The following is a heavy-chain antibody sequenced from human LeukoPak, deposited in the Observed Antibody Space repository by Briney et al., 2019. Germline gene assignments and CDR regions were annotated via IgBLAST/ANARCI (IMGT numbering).Heavy chain of an antibody. CDR3: ARGRNYALDV. J-gene: IGHJ6*02. V-gene: IGHV6-1*01. Sequence: SQTLSLTCAISGDSVSSNGIAWHWIRQSPSRGLEWLGRAYCRSKCYNDYAVSVKSRITINPGTSKNQFSLQLNSVTPEDTAVYYCARGRNYALDVWGQGTTVTVSS. CDR1: GDSVSSNGIA. CDR2: AYCRSKCYN.